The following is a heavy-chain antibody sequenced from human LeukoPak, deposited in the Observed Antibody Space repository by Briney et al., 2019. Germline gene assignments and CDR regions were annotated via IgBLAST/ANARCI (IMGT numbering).Heavy chain of an antibody. V-gene: IGHV4-4*02. CDR1: GVSISSSNW. Sequence: SGTLSLTCAVSGVSISSSNWWSWVRQPPGKGLEWIGEIYHRGDTIYNPSLKSRVTISVDKSKNQFSLKLSFVTAADTAIYYCATQGWLQSEYYFDHWGQGTLVTVSS. D-gene: IGHD5-24*01. CDR2: IYHRGDT. J-gene: IGHJ4*02. CDR3: ATQGWLQSEYYFDH.